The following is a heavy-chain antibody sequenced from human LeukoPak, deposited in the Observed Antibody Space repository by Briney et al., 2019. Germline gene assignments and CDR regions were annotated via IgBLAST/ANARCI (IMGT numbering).Heavy chain of an antibody. Sequence: ASVKVSRKASGYTFTGYYMHWVRQAPGQGLEWMGWINPNSGGTNYAQKFQGRVTMTRDTSISTAYMELSRLRSDDTAVYYCARDHGYYDILTGYYPTYYFDYWGQGTLVTVSS. D-gene: IGHD3-9*01. J-gene: IGHJ4*02. V-gene: IGHV1-2*02. CDR3: ARDHGYYDILTGYYPTYYFDY. CDR2: INPNSGGT. CDR1: GYTFTGYY.